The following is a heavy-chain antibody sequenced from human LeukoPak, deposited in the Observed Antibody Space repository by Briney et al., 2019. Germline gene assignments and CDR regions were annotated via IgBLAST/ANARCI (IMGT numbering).Heavy chain of an antibody. CDR2: ITSNGNSV. D-gene: IGHD1-1*01. J-gene: IGHJ4*02. CDR1: GFTFSDYY. CDR3: ARGGTTFEH. V-gene: IGHV3-11*04. Sequence: PGGSLRLSCAASGFTFSDYYMGWIRQAPGKGLEWISYITSNGNSVYYAASVKGRFTISRDNAKNSLYLQMNSLRAEDTAVYYCARGGTTFEHWGQGTLVTVSS.